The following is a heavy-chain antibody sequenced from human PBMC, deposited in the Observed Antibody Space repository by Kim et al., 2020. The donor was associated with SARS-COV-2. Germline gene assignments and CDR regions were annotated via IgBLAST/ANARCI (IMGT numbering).Heavy chain of an antibody. CDR1: GASMNNDDYY. J-gene: IGHJ4*02. V-gene: IGHV4-61*02. Sequence: SETLSLTCSVSGASMNNDDYYWNWIRQSAGKGLEWIGRVYSYGRIEYNPSLKSRATVSIDTSRNQFSLRLTSVTAADSAVYYCARTTTVLNRGFDRWGRGNLVTVSS. CDR3: ARTTTVLNRGFDR. D-gene: IGHD4-4*01. CDR2: VYSYGRI.